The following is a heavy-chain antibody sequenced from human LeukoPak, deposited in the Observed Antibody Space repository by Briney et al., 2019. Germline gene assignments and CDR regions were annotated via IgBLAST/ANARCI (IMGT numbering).Heavy chain of an antibody. D-gene: IGHD2-21*02. Sequence: GGSLRLSCAASGFTFSSYTMNWVRQAPGKGLEYVSSISSSSSHIYYADSVKGRFTISRDYTKSSLYLQMNSLRAEDMAVYYCARGYCGGDCYGDWGQGTLVTVSS. CDR3: ARGYCGGDCYGD. V-gene: IGHV3-21*01. J-gene: IGHJ1*01. CDR2: ISSSSSHI. CDR1: GFTFSSYT.